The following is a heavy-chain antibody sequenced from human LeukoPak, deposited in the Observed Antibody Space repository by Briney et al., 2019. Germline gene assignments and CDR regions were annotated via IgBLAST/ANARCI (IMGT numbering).Heavy chain of an antibody. CDR2: INHSGST. J-gene: IGHJ5*02. CDR1: GGSFSGYY. Sequence: SETLSLTCAVYGGSFSGYYWSWIRQPPGKGLEWIGEINHSGSTNYNPSLKSRVTISVDTSKNQFSLKLSSVTAADTAVYYCASYRYSSSWYVFDPWGQGTLVTVSS. D-gene: IGHD6-13*01. V-gene: IGHV4-34*01. CDR3: ASYRYSSSWYVFDP.